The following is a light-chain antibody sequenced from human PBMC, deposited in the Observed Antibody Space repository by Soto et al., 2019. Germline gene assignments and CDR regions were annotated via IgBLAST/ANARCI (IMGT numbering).Light chain of an antibody. V-gene: IGLV2-14*01. CDR3: NSYTSSGTYV. Sequence: QSALTQPASVSGSPGQSITISCSGSSSDVGGYNSVSWYQQHSGKAPKLLIYELTNRPSGVSNRFSGSKSGSTASLTISWLQAEDEADYYCNSYTSSGTYVFGTGTKVTVL. CDR1: SSDVGGYNS. J-gene: IGLJ1*01. CDR2: ELT.